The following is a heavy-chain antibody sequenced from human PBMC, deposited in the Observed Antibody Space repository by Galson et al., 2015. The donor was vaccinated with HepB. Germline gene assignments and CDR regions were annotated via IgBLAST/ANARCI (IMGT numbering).Heavy chain of an antibody. CDR2: ISYDGSNK. D-gene: IGHD2-8*01. V-gene: IGHV3-30*18. Sequence: SLRLSCAASGFTFSSFGMHWVRQAPGKGLEWVAVISYDGSNKYYADSVKGRFTISRDNSKNTLYLQMNSLRAEDTAVYYCAKGGRARYCTTDVCYQDAFDIWGQGTMATVSS. CDR3: AKGGRARYCTTDVCYQDAFDI. J-gene: IGHJ3*02. CDR1: GFTFSSFG.